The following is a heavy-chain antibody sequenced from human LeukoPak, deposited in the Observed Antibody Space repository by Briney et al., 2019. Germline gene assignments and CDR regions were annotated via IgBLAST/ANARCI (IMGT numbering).Heavy chain of an antibody. CDR2: IYYSGST. V-gene: IGHV4-59*01. CDR1: GGSISSYY. CDR3: ARGHYYFDY. Sequence: SETLSLTCTVSGGSISSYYWSWIRQPPGKGLEWIGYIYYSGSTNYNPSLKSRVTISVDTSKNQFSLKLSSVTAAGTAVYYCARGHYYFDYWGQGTLVTVSS. J-gene: IGHJ4*02.